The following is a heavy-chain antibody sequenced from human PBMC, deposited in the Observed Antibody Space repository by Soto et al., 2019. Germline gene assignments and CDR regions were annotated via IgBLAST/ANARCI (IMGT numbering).Heavy chain of an antibody. J-gene: IGHJ4*02. V-gene: IGHV1-18*01. Sequence: QVQLVQCGAEVKETGASVKVSCKASGYTFSDYGIRWLRQAPGQRLEWMGWISGDNAKTRYAQKFQGRVTMTTDTSTNTAYMELGALRSDDTAVFYCARGARPITESEDAYTPFDFWGQGTLVSVAS. CDR1: GYTFSDYG. D-gene: IGHD3-10*01. CDR2: ISGDNAKT. CDR3: ARGARPITESEDAYTPFDF.